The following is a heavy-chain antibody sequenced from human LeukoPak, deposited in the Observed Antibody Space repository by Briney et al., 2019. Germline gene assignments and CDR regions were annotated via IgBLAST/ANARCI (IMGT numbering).Heavy chain of an antibody. Sequence: GGSLRLSCAASGFTLSDYWMQWVRQAPGKGLVWVSRINNDGSSTFYADSVRGRFTISRDNAKNTLYLQINSLRAEDTAVYYCARDRYQLLWGQGTLATVSS. D-gene: IGHD2-2*01. CDR1: GFTLSDYW. J-gene: IGHJ4*02. V-gene: IGHV3-74*01. CDR3: ARDRYQLL. CDR2: INNDGSST.